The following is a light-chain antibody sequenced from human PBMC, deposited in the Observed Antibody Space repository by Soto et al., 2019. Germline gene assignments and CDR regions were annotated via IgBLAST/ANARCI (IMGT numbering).Light chain of an antibody. CDR2: AAS. CDR1: QSVGNNY. J-gene: IGKJ3*01. CDR3: QQYVGSPPFT. V-gene: IGKV3-20*01. Sequence: EIVLTQSPGTLSLSPGERATLSCRASQSVGNNYLAWYQQRPGQSPRLLIYAASSRVNGIPDRFSGSGSETDFTLTICRLEPEDVSVYYCQQYVGSPPFTFGPGTKVDIK.